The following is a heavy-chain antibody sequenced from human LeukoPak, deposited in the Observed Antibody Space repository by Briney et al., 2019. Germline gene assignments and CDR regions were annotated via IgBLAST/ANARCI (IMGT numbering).Heavy chain of an antibody. CDR2: IYYSGGT. CDR3: ARGSATGRPNFDY. J-gene: IGHJ4*02. D-gene: IGHD6-6*01. CDR1: GGAISSYY. V-gene: IGHV4-59*01. Sequence: PSETLSLTCTASGGAISSYYWSWIRQPPGKGLEWIGYIYYSGGTNYNPSLNSRVTISIDTSKNQFSLSLSSVTAADTAVYFCARGSATGRPNFDYWGQGTLVTVSS.